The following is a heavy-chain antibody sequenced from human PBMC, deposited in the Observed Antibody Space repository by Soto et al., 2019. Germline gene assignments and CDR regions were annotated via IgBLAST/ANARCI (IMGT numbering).Heavy chain of an antibody. D-gene: IGHD6-19*01. Sequence: GASVKVSCKASGGTFSSYTISWVRQAPGQGLEWMGRIIPILGIANYAQKFQGRVTITADKSTSTAYMELSSLRSEDTAVYYCALGNSSGWSERDFDYWGQGTLVTVSS. CDR3: ALGNSSGWSERDFDY. CDR1: GGTFSSYT. J-gene: IGHJ4*02. V-gene: IGHV1-69*02. CDR2: IIPILGIA.